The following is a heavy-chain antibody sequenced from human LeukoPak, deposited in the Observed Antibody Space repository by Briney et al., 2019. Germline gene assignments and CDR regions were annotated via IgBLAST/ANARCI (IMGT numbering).Heavy chain of an antibody. Sequence: PGGSLRLSCAASGFTFSSHAMNWVRQAPGKGLEWVSSISGRSTDIYYADSVKGRFTISRDNSKNTLYLQMNSLRAEDTAVYYCANGLRYFDWLDYWGQGTLVTVSS. D-gene: IGHD3-9*01. CDR2: ISGRSTDI. J-gene: IGHJ4*02. V-gene: IGHV3-21*01. CDR3: ANGLRYFDWLDY. CDR1: GFTFSSHA.